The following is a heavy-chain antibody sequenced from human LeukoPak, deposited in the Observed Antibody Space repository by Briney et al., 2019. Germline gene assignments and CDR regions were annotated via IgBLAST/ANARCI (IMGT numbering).Heavy chain of an antibody. Sequence: GGSLRLSCAASGFTFSNYAMTWVRQAPGKGLEWVSAVSGSGDIYYADSVKGRFTISRDNSKNTLYLQMNSLRAEDTGVYYCAKGHSAWLFDYWGQGTLVTVFS. CDR1: GFTFSNYA. CDR2: VSGSGDI. CDR3: AKGHSAWLFDY. V-gene: IGHV3-23*01. D-gene: IGHD6-19*01. J-gene: IGHJ4*02.